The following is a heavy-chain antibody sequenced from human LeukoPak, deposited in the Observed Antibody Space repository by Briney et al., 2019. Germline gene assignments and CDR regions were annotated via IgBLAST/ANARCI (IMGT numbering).Heavy chain of an antibody. Sequence: ASVKVSCKASGYTFTGYYMHWVRQAPGQGLEWMGWINPNSGGTNYAQKFQGRVTMTRDTSISTAYMEPSRLRSDDTAVYYCARDGEWELLSRVFDYWGQGTLVTVSS. CDR1: GYTFTGYY. J-gene: IGHJ4*02. CDR2: INPNSGGT. D-gene: IGHD1-26*01. V-gene: IGHV1-2*02. CDR3: ARDGEWELLSRVFDY.